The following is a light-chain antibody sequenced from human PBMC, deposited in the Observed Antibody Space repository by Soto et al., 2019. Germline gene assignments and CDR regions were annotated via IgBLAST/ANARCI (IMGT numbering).Light chain of an antibody. CDR1: SSDIGGYDF. Sequence: QSALAQPASVSGSPGQSITISCTGTSSDIGGYDFVSWYQQHPGKAPKLMIYDVTNRPSGVSNRFSGSKSGNTASLTISGLQAGDEADYYCNSFTTSSTLVFGGGTKVTVL. J-gene: IGLJ2*01. V-gene: IGLV2-14*03. CDR2: DVT. CDR3: NSFTTSSTLV.